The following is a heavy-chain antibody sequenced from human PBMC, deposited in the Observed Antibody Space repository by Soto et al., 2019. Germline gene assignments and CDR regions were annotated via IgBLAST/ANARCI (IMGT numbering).Heavy chain of an antibody. D-gene: IGHD1-26*01. J-gene: IGHJ4*02. CDR3: ARSQRGQGGGSYLNY. CDR2: IYPGDSDT. Sequence: GESLKISCKGSGYSFTSYWIGWVRQMPGKGLEWMGIIYPGDSDTRYSPSFQGQVTISADKSISAAYLQWSSLKASGTAMYYCARSQRGQGGGSYLNYWGQGTLVTVSS. V-gene: IGHV5-51*01. CDR1: GYSFTSYW.